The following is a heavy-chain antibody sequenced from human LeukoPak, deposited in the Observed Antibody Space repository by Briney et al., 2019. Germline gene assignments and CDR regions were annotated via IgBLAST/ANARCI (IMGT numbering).Heavy chain of an antibody. CDR3: ARGGGAMGPSDAFDI. CDR2: ISSSSSYI. CDR1: GFTFSSYS. D-gene: IGHD5-18*01. Sequence: PGGSLRLSYAASGFTFSSYSMNWVRQAPGKGLEWVSSISSSSSYIYYADSVKGRFTISRDNAKNSLYLQMNSLRAEDTAVYYCARGGGAMGPSDAFDIWGQGTMVTVSS. V-gene: IGHV3-21*01. J-gene: IGHJ3*02.